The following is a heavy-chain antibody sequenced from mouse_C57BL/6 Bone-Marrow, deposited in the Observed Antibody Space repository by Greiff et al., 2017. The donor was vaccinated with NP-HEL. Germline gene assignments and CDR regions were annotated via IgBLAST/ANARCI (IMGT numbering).Heavy chain of an antibody. CDR1: GYTFTSYW. V-gene: IGHV1-61*01. CDR2: IYPSDSET. D-gene: IGHD3-1*01. Sequence: QVQLQQPVAELVRPGSSVKLSCKASGYTFTSYWMDWVKQRPGQGLEWIGNIYPSDSETHYNQKFKDKATLTVDKSSSTPYMQLSSLTSEDSAVYYCARRARLLPSGDYWGQGTTLTVSS. J-gene: IGHJ2*01. CDR3: ARRARLLPSGDY.